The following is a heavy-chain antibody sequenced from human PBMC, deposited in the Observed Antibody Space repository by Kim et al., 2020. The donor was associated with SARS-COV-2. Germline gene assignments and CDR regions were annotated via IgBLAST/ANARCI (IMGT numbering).Heavy chain of an antibody. CDR2: IIPIFGTA. Sequence: SVKVSCKASGGTFSSYAISWVRQAPGQGLEWMGGIIPIFGTANYAQKFQGRVTITADESTSTAYMELSSLRSEDTAVYYCARVPWEGDYGVTRGYYYYYMDVWGKGTTVTVSS. V-gene: IGHV1-69*13. CDR3: ARVPWEGDYGVTRGYYYYYMDV. D-gene: IGHD4-17*01. CDR1: GGTFSSYA. J-gene: IGHJ6*03.